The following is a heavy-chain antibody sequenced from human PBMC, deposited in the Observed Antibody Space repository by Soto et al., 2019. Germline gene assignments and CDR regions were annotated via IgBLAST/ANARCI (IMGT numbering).Heavy chain of an antibody. CDR2: IYSGGST. J-gene: IGHJ6*02. D-gene: IGHD6-6*01. Sequence: GGSLRLSCAASGFTVSSNYMSWVRQAPGKGLEWVSVIYSGGSTYYADSVKGRFTISRDNSKNTLYLQMNSLRAEDTAVYYCARTPYSSSPFYYYYYGMDVWGQGTTVTVSS. V-gene: IGHV3-66*01. CDR3: ARTPYSSSPFYYYYYGMDV. CDR1: GFTVSSNY.